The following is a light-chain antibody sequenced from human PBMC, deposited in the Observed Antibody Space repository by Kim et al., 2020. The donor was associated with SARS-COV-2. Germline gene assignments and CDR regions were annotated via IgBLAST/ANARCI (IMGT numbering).Light chain of an antibody. V-gene: IGLV3-19*01. CDR2: GEN. CDR3: NYRDRSGNEYVV. J-gene: IGLJ2*01. CDR1: SLRNNY. Sequence: LGQTVLIKCQGVSLRNNYASWYQQKPGQAPILVIYGENNRPSGIPDRFSGSRAGDTASLTITGAQAEDEADYYCNYRDRSGNEYVVFGGGTQLTVL.